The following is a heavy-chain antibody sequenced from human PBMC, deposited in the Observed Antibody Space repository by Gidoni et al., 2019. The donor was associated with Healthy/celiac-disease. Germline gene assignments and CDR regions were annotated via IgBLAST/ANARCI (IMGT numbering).Heavy chain of an antibody. CDR2: IYYSGST. CDR3: ARDCMDHSGDSWFDP. Sequence: QVQLQESGPGLVKPSQTLSLTCPVSCCSISRGGYYWSWIRQHPGKGLEWMGYIYYSGSTYYNPSLKSRVTISVDTSKNQFSLKLSSVTAADTAVYYCARDCMDHSGDSWFDPWGQGTLVTVSS. CDR1: CCSISRGGYY. V-gene: IGHV4-31*03. J-gene: IGHJ5*02. D-gene: IGHD2-8*01.